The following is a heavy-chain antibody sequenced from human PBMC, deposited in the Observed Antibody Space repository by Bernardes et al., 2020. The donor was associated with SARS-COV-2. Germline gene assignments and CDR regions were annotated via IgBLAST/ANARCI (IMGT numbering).Heavy chain of an antibody. CDR3: ASSFYCSSTSCYTDRDYFDY. D-gene: IGHD2-2*02. CDR2: INPNSGGT. J-gene: IGHJ4*02. CDR1: GYTFTGYY. Sequence: ASVKVSCKASGYTFTGYYMHWMRQAPGQGLEWMGWINPNSGGTNYAQKFQGRVTMTRDTSISTAYMELSRLRSDDTAVYYCASSFYCSSTSCYTDRDYFDYWGQGTLVTVSS. V-gene: IGHV1-2*02.